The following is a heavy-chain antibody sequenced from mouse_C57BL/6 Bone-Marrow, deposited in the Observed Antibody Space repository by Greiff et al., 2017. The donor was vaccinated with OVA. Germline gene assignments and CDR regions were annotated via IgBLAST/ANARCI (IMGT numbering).Heavy chain of an antibody. CDR1: GYSITSGYY. D-gene: IGHD2-5*01. CDR2: ISYDGSN. J-gene: IGHJ4*01. CDR3: ARKSNYVKGAMDY. V-gene: IGHV3-6*01. Sequence: ESGPGLVKPSQSLSLTCSVTGYSITSGYYWNWIRQFPGNKLEWMGYISYDGSNNYNPSLKNRISITRDTSKNQFFLKLNSVTTEDTATYYCARKSNYVKGAMDYWGQGTSVTVSS.